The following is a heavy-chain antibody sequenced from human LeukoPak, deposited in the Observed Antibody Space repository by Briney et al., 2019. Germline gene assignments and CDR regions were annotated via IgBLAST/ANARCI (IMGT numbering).Heavy chain of an antibody. D-gene: IGHD1-26*01. CDR3: ARGSSGSYFQFIDY. Sequence: GGSLRLSCAPSGFTFTTYWMGWVRQSPAKGLEWVASIKQGGSERHYVDSVKSRFTISRDNDQNSLYLQMNSLRAEDTAVYDCARGSSGSYFQFIDYWGQGTLVTVSS. J-gene: IGHJ4*02. CDR1: GFTFTTYW. V-gene: IGHV3-7*01. CDR2: IKQGGSER.